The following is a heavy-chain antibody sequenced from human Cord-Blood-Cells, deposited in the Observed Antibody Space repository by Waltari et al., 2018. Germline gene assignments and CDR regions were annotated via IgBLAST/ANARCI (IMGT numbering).Heavy chain of an antibody. CDR2: IRSKANSDAT. CDR3: TRQGSSSSDY. J-gene: IGHJ4*02. V-gene: IGHV3-73*02. D-gene: IGHD6-6*01. Sequence: EVQLVEAGGGLGQPGGSLQLSGTGPGFPFSGPAMHWVRPGFGKGLEWVGLIRSKANSDATAYAASVKGSFTVSRDDSKNTAYLQMNSLKTEDTAVYYCTRQGSSSSDYWGQGTLVTVSS. CDR1: GFPFSGPA.